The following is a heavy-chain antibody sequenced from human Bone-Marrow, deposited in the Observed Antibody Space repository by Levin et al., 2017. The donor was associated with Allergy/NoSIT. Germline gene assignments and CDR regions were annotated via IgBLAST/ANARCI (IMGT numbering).Heavy chain of an antibody. CDR3: AKDVSSGTSFLTNVDY. Sequence: GGSLRLSCVASGFIFRNNAMTWVRQAPGRGLEWVSSITGGATTTYYADSVKGRFTISRDNSKNMLYLQMNSLRVVDTAVYYCAKDVSSGTSFLTNVDYWGQGTLVTVSS. J-gene: IGHJ4*02. V-gene: IGHV3-23*01. CDR2: ITGGATTT. D-gene: IGHD1-1*01. CDR1: GFIFRNNA.